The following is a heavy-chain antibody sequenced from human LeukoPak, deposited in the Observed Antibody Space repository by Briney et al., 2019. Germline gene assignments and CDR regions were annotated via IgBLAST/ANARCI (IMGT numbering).Heavy chain of an antibody. CDR1: GGSVGSSDSY. J-gene: IGHJ1*01. D-gene: IGHD2-21*01. V-gene: IGHV4-39*01. CDR2: IYYGGTT. CDR3: ARRGLVVVPL. Sequence: PSETLSLTCTVSGGSVGSSDSYWVWVRQPPGKGLEWVGSIYYGGTTHYYPSLKSRVTVSVDTSKNQFSLSLTSVTAADTAVYYCARRGLVVVPLWGQGTLVTVSS.